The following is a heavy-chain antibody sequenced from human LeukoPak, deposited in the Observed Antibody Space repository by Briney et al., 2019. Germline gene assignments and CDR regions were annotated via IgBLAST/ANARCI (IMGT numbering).Heavy chain of an antibody. CDR2: ISSGGSTT. CDR1: GFTFSDHY. CDR3: AREIAADRGFDS. V-gene: IGHV3-11*01. D-gene: IGHD6-6*01. J-gene: IGHJ4*02. Sequence: PGGSLRLSCAASGFTFSDHYISWIRQAPGKGLECVSYISSGGSTTYYTDSVKGRFTISRDNGKNALYLQMNSLRAEDTAVYYCAREIAADRGFDSWGQGTLVTVSS.